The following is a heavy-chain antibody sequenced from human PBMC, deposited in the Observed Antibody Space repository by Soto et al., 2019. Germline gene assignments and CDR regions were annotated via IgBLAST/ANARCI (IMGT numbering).Heavy chain of an antibody. Sequence: QVQLVDSGGGAVQPERSLRLSCRASGFIFSDYAIHWVRQAPGRGLEWVAVLIDDGYFQYYADSVKGRFTISSDKSNNTVYLHMSSLRVDDTAVYYCAREWGRSYYYAMDVWGQGTTVIVSS. CDR2: LIDDGYFQ. D-gene: IGHD3-10*01. CDR3: AREWGRSYYYAMDV. V-gene: IGHV3-30-3*01. CDR1: GFIFSDYA. J-gene: IGHJ6*02.